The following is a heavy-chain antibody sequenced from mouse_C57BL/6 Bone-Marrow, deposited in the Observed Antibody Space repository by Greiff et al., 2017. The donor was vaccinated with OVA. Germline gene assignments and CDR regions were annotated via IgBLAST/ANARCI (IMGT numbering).Heavy chain of an antibody. V-gene: IGHV6-3*01. CDR1: GFTFSNYW. J-gene: IGHJ2*01. D-gene: IGHD2-3*01. CDR2: IRLKSDNYAT. CDR3: TYDGYRYYFDY. Sequence: EVNLVESGGGLVQPGGSMKLSCVASGFTFSNYWMNWVRQSPEKGLEWVAQIRLKSDNYATHYAESVKGRFTISRDDSKSSVYLQMNNLRAEDTGIYYCTYDGYRYYFDYWGQGTTLTVSS.